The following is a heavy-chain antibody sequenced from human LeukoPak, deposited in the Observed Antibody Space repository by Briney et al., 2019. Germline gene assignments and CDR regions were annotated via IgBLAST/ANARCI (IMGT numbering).Heavy chain of an antibody. J-gene: IGHJ4*02. CDR2: ISYDGSNK. D-gene: IGHD3-3*01. CDR3: ATSTSYYDFWSGYYSFDY. CDR1: GFTFSSYG. Sequence: GGSLRLSCAASGFTFSSYGMHWVRQAPGKGLEWVAVISYDGSNKYYADSVKGRFTISRDNSKNTLYLQMNSLRAEDTAVYYCATSTSYYDFWSGYYSFDYWGQGTLVTVSS. V-gene: IGHV3-30*03.